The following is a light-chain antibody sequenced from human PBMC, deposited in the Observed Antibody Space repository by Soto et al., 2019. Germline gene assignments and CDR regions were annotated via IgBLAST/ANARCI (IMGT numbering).Light chain of an antibody. CDR1: QSITNY. Sequence: DIQMTQSPSSLSASVGDRVTITCRASQSITNYLNWYQQKPGKAPKLLFSGASNLQSGVTSGFSGSGFGTDFTLTISSLQPEDFATYFCQQTFLSPPTFGQGTKVEFK. V-gene: IGKV1-39*01. CDR3: QQTFLSPPT. J-gene: IGKJ1*01. CDR2: GAS.